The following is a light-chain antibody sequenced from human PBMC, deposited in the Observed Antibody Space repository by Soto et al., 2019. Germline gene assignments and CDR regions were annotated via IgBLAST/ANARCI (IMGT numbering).Light chain of an antibody. CDR1: QLGNKY. CDR2: QDF. J-gene: IGLJ1*01. Sequence: SYELTQPPSLSVSPGQTASITCSGDQLGNKYVFWYQQRPGQSPVLVIYQDFNRPSGIPERFSGSNSANIATLTISGTQTMDEADYYCQAWDSFTAVFGAGTKVTVL. V-gene: IGLV3-1*01. CDR3: QAWDSFTAV.